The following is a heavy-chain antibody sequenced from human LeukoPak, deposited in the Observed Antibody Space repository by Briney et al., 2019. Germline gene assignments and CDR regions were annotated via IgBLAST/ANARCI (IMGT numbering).Heavy chain of an antibody. Sequence: ASVKVSCKASGDTFTGYYMHWVRQAPGQGGEWMGWINPNSGGTNYAQKFQGRVTMTRDTSISTAYMELSRLRSDDTAVYYCARDLELYYFDYWGQGTLVTVSS. V-gene: IGHV1-2*02. CDR3: ARDLELYYFDY. J-gene: IGHJ4*02. D-gene: IGHD1-7*01. CDR2: INPNSGGT. CDR1: GDTFTGYY.